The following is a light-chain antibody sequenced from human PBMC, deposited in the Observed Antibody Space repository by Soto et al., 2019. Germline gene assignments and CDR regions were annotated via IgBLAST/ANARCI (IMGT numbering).Light chain of an antibody. CDR1: QDISNY. CDR3: QQYDNLALT. CDR2: DAS. Sequence: DIQMTQSPSSLSASVGDRVTITCQASQDISNYLNWYQQKPGKAPKLLIYDASNLEIGVSSRFSGSGSVTDFTFTISSLQPEDIATYYCQQYDNLALTFGGGTKVEIK. J-gene: IGKJ4*01. V-gene: IGKV1-33*01.